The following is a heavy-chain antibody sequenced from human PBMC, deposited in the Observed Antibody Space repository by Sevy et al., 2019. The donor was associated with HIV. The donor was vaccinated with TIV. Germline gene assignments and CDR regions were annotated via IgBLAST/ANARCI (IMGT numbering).Heavy chain of an antibody. J-gene: IGHJ4*02. D-gene: IGHD6-13*01. CDR2: INQEGSVK. V-gene: IGHV3-7*01. CDR1: GFPLNSYW. Sequence: GGSLRLSCAASGFPLNSYWMSWVRQAPGKGLEWVANINQEGSVKYYVGSVKGRFTISRDDGRNSLYLYMNSLRADDTALYYCVRAIAAAGSFWGQGTLVTVSS. CDR3: VRAIAAAGSF.